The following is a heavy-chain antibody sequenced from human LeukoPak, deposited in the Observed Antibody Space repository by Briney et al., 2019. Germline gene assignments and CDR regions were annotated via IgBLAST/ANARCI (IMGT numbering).Heavy chain of an antibody. Sequence: GASVKVSCKASGYTFTSYGISWVRRAPGQGREWMGWISAYNGNTNYAQKLQGRVTMTTDTSTSTAYMELRSLRSDDTAVYYCARGRWLQSDDAFDIWGQGTMVTVSS. J-gene: IGHJ3*02. CDR1: GYTFTSYG. V-gene: IGHV1-18*01. CDR3: ARGRWLQSDDAFDI. CDR2: ISAYNGNT. D-gene: IGHD5-24*01.